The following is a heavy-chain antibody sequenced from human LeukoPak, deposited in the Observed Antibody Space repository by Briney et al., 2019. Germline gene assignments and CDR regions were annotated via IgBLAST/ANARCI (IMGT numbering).Heavy chain of an antibody. J-gene: IGHJ4*02. Sequence: SETLSLTCTVSGYSISSGYYWGWIRQPPGKGLEWIGSIYHSGSTYYNPSLKSRVTISVDTSKNQFSLKLSSVTAADTAVYYCAGDPYIGYDFSFFDSWGQGTLVTVSS. CDR3: AGDPYIGYDFSFFDS. D-gene: IGHD5-12*01. CDR2: IYHSGST. V-gene: IGHV4-38-2*02. CDR1: GYSISSGYY.